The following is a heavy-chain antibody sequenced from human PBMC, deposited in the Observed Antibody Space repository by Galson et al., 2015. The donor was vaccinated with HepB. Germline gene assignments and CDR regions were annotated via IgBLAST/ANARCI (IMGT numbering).Heavy chain of an antibody. CDR3: AKDEAFFFEAFGV. CDR1: GFTFRSYG. V-gene: IGHV3-33*06. Sequence: SLRLSCAASGFTFRSYGMHWVRQAPGKGLEWVAVIWYDGSHRYYADSVKGRFTISRDNSENTLYLQMNSLRAEDTAVYYCAKDEAFFFEAFGVWGQGTTVIVSS. CDR2: IWYDGSHR. J-gene: IGHJ3*01. D-gene: IGHD3-3*01.